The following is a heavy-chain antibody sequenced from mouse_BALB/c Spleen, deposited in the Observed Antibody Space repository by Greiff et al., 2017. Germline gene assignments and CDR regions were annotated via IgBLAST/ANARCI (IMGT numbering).Heavy chain of an antibody. Sequence: QVQLQQSGAELAKPGASVKMSCKASGYTFTSYWMHWVKQRPGQGLEWIGYINPSTGYTEYNQKFKDKATLTADKSSSTAYMQLSSLTSEDSAVYYCARSPKSTMITTGFAYWGQGTLVTVSA. D-gene: IGHD2-4*01. J-gene: IGHJ3*01. CDR1: GYTFTSYW. V-gene: IGHV1-7*01. CDR3: ARSPKSTMITTGFAY. CDR2: INPSTGYT.